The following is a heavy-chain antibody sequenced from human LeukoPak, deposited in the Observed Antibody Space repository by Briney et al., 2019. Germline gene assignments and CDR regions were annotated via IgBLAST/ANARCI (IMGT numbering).Heavy chain of an antibody. Sequence: SETLSLTCTVSGGSISSGDYYWSWIRQPPGKGLEWIGYIYYSGSTYYNPSLKSRVTISVDTSKNQFSLKLSSVTAADTAVYYCARGREVQPERPDAFDIWGQGTMVTVSS. CDR1: GGSISSGDYY. D-gene: IGHD1-1*01. CDR2: IYYSGST. V-gene: IGHV4-30-4*08. J-gene: IGHJ3*02. CDR3: ARGREVQPERPDAFDI.